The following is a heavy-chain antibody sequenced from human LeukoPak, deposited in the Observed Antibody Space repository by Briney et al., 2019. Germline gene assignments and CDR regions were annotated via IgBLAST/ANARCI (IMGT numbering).Heavy chain of an antibody. CDR1: GYTLTELS. CDR2: FDPEDGET. Sequence: GASVKVSCKVSGYTLTELSMRWVRQAPGKGLEWMGGFDPEDGETIYAQKFQGRVTMTEDTSTDTAYMELSSLRSEDTAVYYCATHNYYDSSGYYSTFDYWGQGTLVTVSS. CDR3: ATHNYYDSSGYYSTFDY. J-gene: IGHJ4*02. V-gene: IGHV1-24*01. D-gene: IGHD3-22*01.